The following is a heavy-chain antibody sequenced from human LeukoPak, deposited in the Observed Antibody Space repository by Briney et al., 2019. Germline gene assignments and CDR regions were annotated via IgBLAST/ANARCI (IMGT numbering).Heavy chain of an antibody. J-gene: IGHJ4*02. D-gene: IGHD4-23*01. Sequence: ASVKVSCKASGYTFTTYGITWVRQAPGQGREWMGWISGYNGNTIYAQKLQGRVTMTTDTSTSTAHMALRSLRSDDTAVYYCAKVDYGGNPDYWGEGTLVTVSS. CDR3: AKVDYGGNPDY. CDR1: GYTFTTYG. CDR2: ISGYNGNT. V-gene: IGHV1-18*01.